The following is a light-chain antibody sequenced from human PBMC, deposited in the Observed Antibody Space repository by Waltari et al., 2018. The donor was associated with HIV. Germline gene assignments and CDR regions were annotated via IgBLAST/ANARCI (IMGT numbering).Light chain of an antibody. CDR1: QSVLYSSNNKNY. V-gene: IGKV4-1*01. Sequence: DIVMTQSPDSLAVSLGERATINCKSSQSVLYSSNNKNYLAWYQQKPGQPPKLLIYWASTRESGVPDRFSGSGSGTDFTLTISSLQAEYVAFYYCQQYYSTPITFGGGTKVEIK. CDR3: QQYYSTPIT. J-gene: IGKJ4*01. CDR2: WAS.